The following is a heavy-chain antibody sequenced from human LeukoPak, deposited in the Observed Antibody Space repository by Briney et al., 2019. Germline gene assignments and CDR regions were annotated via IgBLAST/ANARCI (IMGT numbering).Heavy chain of an antibody. V-gene: IGHV4-4*02. CDR2: IYHAGST. D-gene: IGHD3-22*01. CDR1: GASISSSNW. CDR3: AKSYDSSGYYTHFDY. Sequence: SETLSLTCTVSGASISSSNWWTWVRQPPGEALEWIGEIYHAGSTKYNPSLRSRLTISVDTSKNQFSLKLSSVTAADTAVYYCAKSYDSSGYYTHFDYWGQGTLVTVSS. J-gene: IGHJ4*02.